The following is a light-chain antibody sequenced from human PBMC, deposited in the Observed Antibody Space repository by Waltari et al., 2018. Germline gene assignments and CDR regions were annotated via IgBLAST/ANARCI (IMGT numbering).Light chain of an antibody. V-gene: IGKV1-5*03. CDR3: QQYNNYSPLT. J-gene: IGKJ4*01. CDR1: QSISSW. CDR2: KAS. Sequence: DIQMTQSPSTLSAFVGDRVTITCRASQSISSWLAWYQQKLGKAPKLLIYKASILETGVPSRFSGSGSGTEFTLTISSLQPDDCATYYCQQYNNYSPLTFGGGTKVEIK.